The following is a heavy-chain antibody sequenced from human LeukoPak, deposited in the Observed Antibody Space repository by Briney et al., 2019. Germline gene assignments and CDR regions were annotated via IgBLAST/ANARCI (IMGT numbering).Heavy chain of an antibody. V-gene: IGHV4-34*01. Sequence: SETLSLTCAVYGGSFSGYYWSWIRQPPGKGLEWIGEINHSGSTNYNPSLKSRVTISVDTSKNQFSLKLSSVTAADTAVYYCASASDYGDTHNWFDPWGQGTLVTVSS. CDR3: ASASDYGDTHNWFDP. CDR2: INHSGST. D-gene: IGHD4-17*01. CDR1: GGSFSGYY. J-gene: IGHJ5*02.